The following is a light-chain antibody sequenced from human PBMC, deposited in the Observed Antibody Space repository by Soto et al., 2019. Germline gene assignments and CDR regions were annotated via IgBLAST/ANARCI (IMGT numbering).Light chain of an antibody. J-gene: IGKJ5*01. Sequence: VMTQSPDTLAVSPGERVSLSCRASQSVSSSYLAWYQQKPGQAPRLLIYDASNRATGIPARFSGSGSGTDFTLTISSLEPEDFAVYYCQQRSNWPRSITFGQGTRLEI. CDR1: QSVSSSY. CDR3: QQRSNWPRSIT. CDR2: DAS. V-gene: IGKV3D-20*02.